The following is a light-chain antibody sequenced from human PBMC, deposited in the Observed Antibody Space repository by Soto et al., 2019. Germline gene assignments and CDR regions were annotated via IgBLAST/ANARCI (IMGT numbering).Light chain of an antibody. Sequence: EIVMTQSPAPLSVSPGVRATLSCRASQSVSSNFAWYQQKPGQAPRLLIYGASTRATGFPARFSGSGSGTEFTLTISSLQSEDFAVYYGQQYKNWPLTFGGGTRVEIK. CDR2: GAS. V-gene: IGKV3-15*01. CDR3: QQYKNWPLT. CDR1: QSVSSN. J-gene: IGKJ4*01.